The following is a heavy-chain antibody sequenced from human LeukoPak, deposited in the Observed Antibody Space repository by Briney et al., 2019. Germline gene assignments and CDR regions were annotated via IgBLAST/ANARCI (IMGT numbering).Heavy chain of an antibody. D-gene: IGHD2/OR15-2a*01. CDR1: GFTFSSYS. CDR3: ARDSSYAQDD. V-gene: IGHV3-48*02. CDR2: IGVSSNTI. J-gene: IGHJ4*02. Sequence: GGSLRLSCAASGFTFSSYSMNWVRQAPGKGLEWVSYIGVSSNTIYYADSVKGRFTISRDNAKNSLYLQMSSLRDEDTAVYYCARDSSYAQDDWGQGTLVIVSS.